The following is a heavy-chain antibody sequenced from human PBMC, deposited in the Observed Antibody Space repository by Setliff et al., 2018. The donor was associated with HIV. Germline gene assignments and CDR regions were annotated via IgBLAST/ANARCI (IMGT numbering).Heavy chain of an antibody. CDR3: ARSPANTGYWVTPLWYMDV. V-gene: IGHV3-74*01. Sequence: PGGSLRLSCAASGFTLRSYKMHWVRQGPGKGLVWVSRITRGDTTTNYADSVKGRVTISRDDAKNTLFLQMSSLRPEDTAVYYCARSPANTGYWVTPLWYMDVWGKGTTVTVSS. J-gene: IGHJ6*03. CDR1: GFTLRSYK. D-gene: IGHD3-9*01. CDR2: ITRGDTTT.